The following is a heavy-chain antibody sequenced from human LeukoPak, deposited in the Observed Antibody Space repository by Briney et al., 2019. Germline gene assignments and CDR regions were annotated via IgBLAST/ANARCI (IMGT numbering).Heavy chain of an antibody. J-gene: IGHJ6*02. CDR1: GYTFTSYY. Sequence: ASVKVSCKASGYTFTSYYMHWVRQAPGQGLEWMGIINPSGGSTSYAQKFQGRVTMTRDTSTSTVYMELSSLRSEDTAVYYCASTTVTHLDYYYYYYGMDVWGQGTTVTVSS. CDR3: ASTTVTHLDYYYYYYGMDV. D-gene: IGHD4-11*01. CDR2: INPSGGST. V-gene: IGHV1-46*01.